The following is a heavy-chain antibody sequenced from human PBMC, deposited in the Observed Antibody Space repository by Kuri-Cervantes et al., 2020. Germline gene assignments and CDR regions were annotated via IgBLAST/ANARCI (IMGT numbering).Heavy chain of an antibody. Sequence: GESLKISCAASGFTVSSNYMSWVRQAPGKGLEWVSVIYSGGSTYYADSVKGRFTISRDNSESTLYLRMNSLRAEDTAVYYCAKTPNYNSWSGYFDSWGRGTLVTVSS. D-gene: IGHD3-3*01. CDR3: AKTPNYNSWSGYFDS. J-gene: IGHJ5*01. CDR2: IYSGGST. V-gene: IGHV3-66*01. CDR1: GFTVSSNY.